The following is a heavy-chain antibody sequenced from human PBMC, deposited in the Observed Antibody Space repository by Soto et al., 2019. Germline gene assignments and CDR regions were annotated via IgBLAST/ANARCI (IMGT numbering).Heavy chain of an antibody. CDR1: GFTFSSYW. J-gene: IGHJ5*02. Sequence: GGALRLSFAAPGFTFSSYWMHWGRQAPGKGLGWVSRINSDGSSTSYADAVKGRFTISRDNAKNTLYLQMNSLRAEDTAVYYCARVGANSWFDPWGQGTLVTVSS. D-gene: IGHD1-26*01. CDR2: INSDGSST. V-gene: IGHV3-74*01. CDR3: ARVGANSWFDP.